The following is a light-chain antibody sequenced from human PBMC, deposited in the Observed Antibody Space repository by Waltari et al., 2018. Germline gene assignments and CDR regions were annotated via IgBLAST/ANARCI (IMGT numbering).Light chain of an antibody. V-gene: IGLV2-14*03. Sequence: QSALTQPASVSGSPGQSITISCTGPSSDIGPYTAVSWYQQHPGKAPKVVIYDVHNRPSGVSNRFSGSMSGNTASLTISGLQTEDEADYYCSSKTTRDTRLFGGGTKLTVL. CDR1: SSDIGPYTA. CDR2: DVH. CDR3: SSKTTRDTRL. J-gene: IGLJ3*02.